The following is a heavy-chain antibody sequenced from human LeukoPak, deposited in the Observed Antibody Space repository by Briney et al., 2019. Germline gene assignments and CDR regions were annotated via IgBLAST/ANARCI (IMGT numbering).Heavy chain of an antibody. Sequence: GGSLRLSCAASGFAFSSYSMNWVRQAPGKGLEWVSSISSSGNYIYYADSVKGRFTISRDNAKNSLYLQMNSLRAEDTAVYYCARSNHDYSNDLGDSWGQGTLVTVSS. D-gene: IGHD4-11*01. CDR1: GFAFSSYS. CDR3: ARSNHDYSNDLGDS. J-gene: IGHJ4*02. CDR2: ISSSGNYI. V-gene: IGHV3-21*01.